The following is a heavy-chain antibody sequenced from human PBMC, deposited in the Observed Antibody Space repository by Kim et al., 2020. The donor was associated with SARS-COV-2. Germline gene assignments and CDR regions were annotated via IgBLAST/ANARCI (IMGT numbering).Heavy chain of an antibody. J-gene: IGHJ4*02. D-gene: IGHD3-9*01. CDR3: AKDFNVLRYFDWLFQLGYFDY. V-gene: IGHV3-23*01. Sequence: LTISRDNSKNTLYLQMNSLRAEDTAVYYCAKDFNVLRYFDWLFQLGYFDYWGQGTLVTVSS.